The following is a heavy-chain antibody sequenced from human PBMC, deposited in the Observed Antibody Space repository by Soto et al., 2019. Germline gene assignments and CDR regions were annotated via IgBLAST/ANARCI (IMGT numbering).Heavy chain of an antibody. J-gene: IGHJ4*02. CDR1: GYTFITYG. V-gene: IGHV1-18*01. D-gene: IGHD3-22*01. Sequence: QVQLVQSGAEVKKPGASVKVSCKASGYTFITYGVSWVRQAPGQGLDWLGWISTYNGNTRYAERLQGTVTMTTDTTTNTASMELTKLKSDDTAVYYCARGPTDYYDNSANYFLDYWGQGTLVTVSS. CDR2: ISTYNGNT. CDR3: ARGPTDYYDNSANYFLDY.